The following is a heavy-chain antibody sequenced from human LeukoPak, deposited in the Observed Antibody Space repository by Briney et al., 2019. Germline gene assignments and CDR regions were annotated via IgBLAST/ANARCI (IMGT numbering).Heavy chain of an antibody. J-gene: IGHJ4*02. CDR1: GFTFSSYE. CDR2: ITSSASTI. Sequence: GGSLRLSCAASGFTFSSYEMNWVRQPPGKGLEWVSYITSSASTIYYADSVKGRFTISRDIPKNTLFLQMNSLRAEDTAIYYCAHGSMYQLDYWGQGTLVTVTS. V-gene: IGHV3-48*03. CDR3: AHGSMYQLDY. D-gene: IGHD2-2*01.